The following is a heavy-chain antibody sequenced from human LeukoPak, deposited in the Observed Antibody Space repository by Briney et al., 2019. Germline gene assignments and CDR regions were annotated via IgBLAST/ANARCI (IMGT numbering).Heavy chain of an antibody. CDR1: GYTFTSYG. J-gene: IGHJ4*02. CDR3: ARSYYYDSCGYYPPDY. D-gene: IGHD3-22*01. CDR2: ISAYNGNT. Sequence: GASVKVSCKASGYTFTSYGISWVRQAPGQGLEWMGWISAYNGNTNYAQKLQGRVTMTTDTSTSTAYMELRSLRSDDTAVYYCARSYYYDSCGYYPPDYWGQGTLVTASS. V-gene: IGHV1-18*01.